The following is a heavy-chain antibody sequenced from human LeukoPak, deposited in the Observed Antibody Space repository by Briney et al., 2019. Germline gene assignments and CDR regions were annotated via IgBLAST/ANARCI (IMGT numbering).Heavy chain of an antibody. CDR1: GFTFSSYS. Sequence: KSGGSLRLSCAASGFTFSSYSMNWVRQAPGKGLEWVSSISSSSSYIYYADSVKGRFTISRDNSKNTLYLQMNSLRAEDTAVYYCAKDFWTGIQLWLGLDYYYGMDVWGQGTTVTVSS. V-gene: IGHV3-21*04. J-gene: IGHJ6*02. D-gene: IGHD5-18*01. CDR3: AKDFWTGIQLWLGLDYYYGMDV. CDR2: ISSSSSYI.